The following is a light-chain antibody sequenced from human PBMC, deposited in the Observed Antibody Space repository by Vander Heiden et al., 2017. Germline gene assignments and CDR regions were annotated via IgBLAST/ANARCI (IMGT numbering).Light chain of an antibody. CDR2: AAS. Sequence: AIRMTQSPSSLSASTGDRVTITCRASQGISSYLAWYQQKPGKAPKLLIYAASTLQSGVPSRFSGSGSGTDFTLTISCLQSEDFATYYCQQDDSYPFTFGGGTKVEIK. CDR3: QQDDSYPFT. CDR1: QGISSY. J-gene: IGKJ4*01. V-gene: IGKV1-8*01.